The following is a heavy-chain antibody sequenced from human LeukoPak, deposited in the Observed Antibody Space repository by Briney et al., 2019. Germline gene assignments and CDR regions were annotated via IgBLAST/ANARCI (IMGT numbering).Heavy chain of an antibody. Sequence: PGGSLRLSCAASGFTFSNYAMNWVRQAPGKGLEWVSYISSGSSTIYYADSVKGRFTISRDNANNSLYLQMNSLRDEDTAVYYCARAFGYFPDYWGQGTLVTVSS. CDR2: ISSGSSTI. CDR1: GFTFSNYA. CDR3: ARAFGYFPDY. J-gene: IGHJ4*02. V-gene: IGHV3-48*02. D-gene: IGHD2/OR15-2a*01.